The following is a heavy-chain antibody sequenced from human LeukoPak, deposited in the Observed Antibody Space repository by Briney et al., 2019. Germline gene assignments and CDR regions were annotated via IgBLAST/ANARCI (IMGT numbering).Heavy chain of an antibody. CDR3: ARELRNDFWSGYFVY. CDR2: IIPIFGTA. CDR1: GGTFSSYA. D-gene: IGHD3-3*01. J-gene: IGHJ4*02. V-gene: IGHV1-69*13. Sequence: SVKVSCKASGGTFSSYAISWVRQAPGQGLEWMGGIIPIFGTANYAQKFQGRVTITADESTSTAYMELSSLRSEDTAVYYCARELRNDFWSGYFVYWGQGTLVTVSS.